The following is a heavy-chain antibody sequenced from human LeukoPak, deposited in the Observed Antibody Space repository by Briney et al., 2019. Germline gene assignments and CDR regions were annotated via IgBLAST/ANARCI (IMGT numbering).Heavy chain of an antibody. CDR3: ARGGRLLDY. CDR1: GFTFSSYS. V-gene: IGHV3-48*02. Sequence: PGGSLRLSCAASGFTFSSYSMSWVRQAPGKGLEWISYITGSSSAISYPDSVKGRFTISGDNAKNSLYLQMNSLRDDDTAVYYCARGGRLLDYWGQGTLVTVSS. CDR2: ITGSSSAI. J-gene: IGHJ4*02. D-gene: IGHD2-15*01.